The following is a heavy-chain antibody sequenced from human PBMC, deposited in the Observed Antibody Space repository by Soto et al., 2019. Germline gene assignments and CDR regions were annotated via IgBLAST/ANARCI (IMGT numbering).Heavy chain of an antibody. Sequence: SSVKVSCKASGGTFSSYAISWVRQAPGQGLEWMGGIIPIFGTANYAQKFQGRVTITADESTSTAYMELSSLRSEDTAVYYCARDRLSDSSGWSLFDPWGQGTLVTVSS. CDR1: GGTFSSYA. CDR3: ARDRLSDSSGWSLFDP. D-gene: IGHD6-19*01. J-gene: IGHJ5*02. CDR2: IIPIFGTA. V-gene: IGHV1-69*13.